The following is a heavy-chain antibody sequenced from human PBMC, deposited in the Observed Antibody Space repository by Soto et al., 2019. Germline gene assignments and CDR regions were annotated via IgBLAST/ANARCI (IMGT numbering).Heavy chain of an antibody. Sequence: GGSLRLSCAASGFTVSSTYMTWVRQAPGKGLEWVSVIYSGSGTTYYADSVKGRFAISRDNSKNTLYLQMDSLRAEDTAVYYCTRDPGPLHDYVRDSWGQGTLVTVSS. J-gene: IGHJ5*01. CDR3: TRDPGPLHDYVRDS. CDR2: IYSGSGTT. CDR1: GFTVSSTY. V-gene: IGHV3-66*01. D-gene: IGHD4-17*01.